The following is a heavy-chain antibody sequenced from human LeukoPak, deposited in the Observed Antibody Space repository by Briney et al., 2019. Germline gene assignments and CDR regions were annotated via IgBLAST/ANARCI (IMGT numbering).Heavy chain of an antibody. CDR1: GFTFSSYS. CDR2: ISSSSSYI. Sequence: PGGSLRLSYAASGFTFSSYSMNWVRQAPGKGLEWVPSISSSSSYIYYADSVKGRFPISRDNAKNSLYLQMNSLRAEDTAVYYCAGDDAGEYYDILTGYYQTYYYYGMDVWGKGTTVTVSS. D-gene: IGHD3-9*01. CDR3: AGDDAGEYYDILTGYYQTYYYYGMDV. J-gene: IGHJ6*04. V-gene: IGHV3-21*01.